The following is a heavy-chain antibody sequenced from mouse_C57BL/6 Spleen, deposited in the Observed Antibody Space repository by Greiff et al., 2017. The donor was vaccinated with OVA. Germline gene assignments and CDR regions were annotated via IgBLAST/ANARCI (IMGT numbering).Heavy chain of an antibody. CDR3: AIEKIGLPTYYSNSWFAY. V-gene: IGHV1-74*01. J-gene: IGHJ3*01. CDR1: GYTFTSYW. D-gene: IGHD2-5*01. Sequence: QVQLQQPGAELVKPGASVKVSCKASGYTFTSYWMHWVKQRPGQGLEWIGRIHPSDSDTNYNQKLKGKATLTVDKSSSTAYMQLSSQTSEDSAVYYCAIEKIGLPTYYSNSWFAYWGQGTLVTVSA. CDR2: IHPSDSDT.